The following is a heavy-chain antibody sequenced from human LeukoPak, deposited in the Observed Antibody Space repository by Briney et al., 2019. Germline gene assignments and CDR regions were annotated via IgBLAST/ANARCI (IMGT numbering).Heavy chain of an antibody. J-gene: IGHJ4*02. Sequence: PSEPLSLTCAVYGGSFSGYYWSWIRQPPGKGLEWIGEINHSGSTNYNPSLKSRVTISVDTSKTQFSLKLSSVTAADTAVYYCAGCGEVEYSSSFDYWGQGTLVTVSS. CDR3: AGCGEVEYSSSFDY. CDR1: GGSFSGYY. D-gene: IGHD6-6*01. CDR2: INHSGST. V-gene: IGHV4-34*01.